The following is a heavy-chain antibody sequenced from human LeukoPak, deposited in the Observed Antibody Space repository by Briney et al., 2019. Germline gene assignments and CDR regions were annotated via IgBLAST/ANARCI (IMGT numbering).Heavy chain of an antibody. J-gene: IGHJ4*02. CDR3: ARSDYGDYVDY. CDR2: IYTSGST. CDR1: GGSFSGHY. Sequence: PSETLSLTCAVYGGSFSGHYWTWIRQPAGKGLEWIGRIYTSGSTNYNPSLKSRVTMSVDTSKNQFSLKLSSVTAADTAVYYCARSDYGDYVDYWGQGTLVTVSS. V-gene: IGHV4-59*10. D-gene: IGHD4-17*01.